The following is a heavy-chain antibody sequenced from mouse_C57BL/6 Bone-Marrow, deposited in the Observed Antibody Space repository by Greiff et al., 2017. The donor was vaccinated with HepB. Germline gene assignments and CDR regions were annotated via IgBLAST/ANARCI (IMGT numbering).Heavy chain of an antibody. Sequence: EVKLQESGGGLVQPGGSLKLSCAASGFTFSDYYMYWVRQTPEQRLEWVAYISNGGGSTYYPDTVKGRITISRDKAKNTLYLQMSRLKSEDTAMYYCARQRSNYPYYAMDYWGQGTSVTVSS. CDR1: GFTFSDYY. J-gene: IGHJ4*01. CDR2: ISNGGGST. V-gene: IGHV5-12*01. CDR3: ARQRSNYPYYAMDY. D-gene: IGHD2-5*01.